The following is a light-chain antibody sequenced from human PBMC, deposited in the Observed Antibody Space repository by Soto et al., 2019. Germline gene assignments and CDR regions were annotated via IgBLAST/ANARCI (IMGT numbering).Light chain of an antibody. V-gene: IGKV1-9*01. J-gene: IGKJ1*01. CDR1: QGISSY. Sequence: DIQLTQSPSFLSASVGDTVTITCRASQGISSYLAWYQQKPGKAPKLLIYAASTLQSGVPSRFSGSGSGTEVTLTISSLQPEDFATYYCQQLNSYPPWTFGQGTKVEIK. CDR3: QQLNSYPPWT. CDR2: AAS.